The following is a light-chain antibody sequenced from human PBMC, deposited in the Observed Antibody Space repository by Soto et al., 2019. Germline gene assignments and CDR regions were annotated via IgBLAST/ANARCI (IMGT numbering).Light chain of an antibody. V-gene: IGLV1-44*01. J-gene: IGLJ1*01. Sequence: QSVLTQPPSASGAPGQRVTISCSGSASNIGRDPVNWYQQVPGTAPKLLIYENNHRPSGVPDRFSGSKSGISASLVISGLQSEDEAEYFCAGWDGSLKGFVFGTGTKVT. CDR2: ENN. CDR1: ASNIGRDP. CDR3: AGWDGSLKGFV.